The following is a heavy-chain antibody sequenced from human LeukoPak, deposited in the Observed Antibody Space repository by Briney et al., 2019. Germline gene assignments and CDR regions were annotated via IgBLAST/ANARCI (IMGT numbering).Heavy chain of an antibody. Sequence: GGSLRLSCAASGFTFSNYGMSWVRQAPGKGLEWVTGINASGGSAYADSVKGRFIISRDNSKNTLYMQMNSLRAEDTALYYCAKEVLDDNWITIDYWGQGILVSVSS. CDR1: GFTFSNYG. D-gene: IGHD1-1*01. V-gene: IGHV3-23*01. CDR3: AKEVLDDNWITIDY. J-gene: IGHJ4*02. CDR2: INASGGSA.